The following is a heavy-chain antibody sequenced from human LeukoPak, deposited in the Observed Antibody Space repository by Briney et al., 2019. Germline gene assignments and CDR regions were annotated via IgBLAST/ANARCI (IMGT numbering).Heavy chain of an antibody. Sequence: SETLSLTCTVSGGSISSSSYYWGWIRQPPGKGLEWIGSIYYSGSTYYNPSLKSRVTISVDTSKNQFSLKLSSVTAADTAVYYCARTDYYYDSSGYYDFDYWGQGTLVTVSS. J-gene: IGHJ4*02. CDR3: ARTDYYYDSSGYYDFDY. CDR2: IYYSGST. CDR1: GGSISSSSYY. V-gene: IGHV4-39*01. D-gene: IGHD3-22*01.